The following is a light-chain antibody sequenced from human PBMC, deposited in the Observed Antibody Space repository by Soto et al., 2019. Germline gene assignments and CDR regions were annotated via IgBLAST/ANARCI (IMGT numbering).Light chain of an antibody. Sequence: DIEMTQSPSTLSASVGDRVTITCRASQTIRRWLACYKQRPGKAPKVLLYDASTLESGVPARFSGSGSETQFTLTISSLQPEDSATYYCQHYYSDPWTFGQGTKVEIK. CDR2: DAS. CDR1: QTIRRW. CDR3: QHYYSDPWT. J-gene: IGKJ1*01. V-gene: IGKV1-5*01.